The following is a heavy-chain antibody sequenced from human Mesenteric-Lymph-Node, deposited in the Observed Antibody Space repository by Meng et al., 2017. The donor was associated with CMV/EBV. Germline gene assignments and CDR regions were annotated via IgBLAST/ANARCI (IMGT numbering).Heavy chain of an antibody. Sequence: GESLKISCAASGFTFSSYAMNWVRQAPGKGLEWVSGISGSGGSTYYADSVKGRFTISRDNSKNTLYLQMNSLRAEDTAIYYCAKDMRIRGVPHFDYWGQGTLVTVSS. V-gene: IGHV3-23*01. CDR1: GFTFSSYA. J-gene: IGHJ4*02. CDR3: AKDMRIRGVPHFDY. D-gene: IGHD3-10*01. CDR2: ISGSGGST.